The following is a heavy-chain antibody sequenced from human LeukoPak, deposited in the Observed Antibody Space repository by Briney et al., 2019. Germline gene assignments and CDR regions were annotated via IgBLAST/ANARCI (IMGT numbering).Heavy chain of an antibody. D-gene: IGHD6-13*01. V-gene: IGHV3-30*04. CDR2: ISYDGSNK. J-gene: IGHJ4*02. CDR3: ARDSSRYSSSWCLSY. CDR1: GFTFSSYA. Sequence: GRSLRLSCAASGFTFSSYAMHWVRQAPGKGLEWVAVISYDGSNKYYADSVKGRFTISRDNSKNTPYLQMNSLRAEDTAVYYCARDSSRYSSSWCLSYWGQGTLVTVSS.